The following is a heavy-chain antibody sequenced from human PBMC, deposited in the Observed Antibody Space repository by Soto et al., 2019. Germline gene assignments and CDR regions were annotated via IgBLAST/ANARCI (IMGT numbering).Heavy chain of an antibody. CDR3: ARAQGTYFYX. Sequence: GGSLRLSFAASGFTFRSYAMHGVRQAPGKGLEGVACISYDGSNKYYADSVKVRFTISRDNSNNTLYLQMNRLRAEETAVYYCARAQGTYFYXWGQGTLFAVSX. D-gene: IGHD1-1*01. V-gene: IGHV3-30-3*01. CDR1: GFTFRSYA. J-gene: IGHJ4*02. CDR2: ISYDGSNK.